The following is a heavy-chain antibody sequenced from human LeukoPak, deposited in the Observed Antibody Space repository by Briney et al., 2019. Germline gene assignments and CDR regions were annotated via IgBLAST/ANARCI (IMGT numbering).Heavy chain of an antibody. J-gene: IGHJ4*02. CDR2: ISGSGANT. V-gene: IGHV3-23*01. D-gene: IGHD3-3*01. Sequence: PGGSLRLSCAASGFTFSNYAMSWVRQAPGKGLEWVSAISGSGANTHYADSVKGRFTISRDNSKNTVYLQMNSLRAEDTAVYYCAKERRGGGLIFGVVIGFDYWGQGILVTVST. CDR3: AKERRGGGLIFGVVIGFDY. CDR1: GFTFSNYA.